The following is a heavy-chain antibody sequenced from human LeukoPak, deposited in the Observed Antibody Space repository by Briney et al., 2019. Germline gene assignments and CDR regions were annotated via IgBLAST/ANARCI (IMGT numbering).Heavy chain of an antibody. J-gene: IGHJ4*02. Sequence: SETLSLTCTVSGGSIRSYYWSWIRQPPGKRLEWIGYIYYSGSTNYNPSLKSRVTISVDTSKNQFSLKLSSVTAADMAVYYCARRAGYSSGWPIDYWGQGTLVTVSS. CDR3: ARRAGYSSGWPIDY. D-gene: IGHD6-19*01. CDR1: GGSIRSYY. CDR2: IYYSGST. V-gene: IGHV4-59*01.